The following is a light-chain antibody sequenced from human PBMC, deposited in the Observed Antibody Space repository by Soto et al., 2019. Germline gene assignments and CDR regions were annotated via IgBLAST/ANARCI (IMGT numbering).Light chain of an antibody. CDR1: SSNIGAGYD. V-gene: IGLV1-40*01. Sequence: QSVLTQPPSVSGAPGQRVTMSCTGSSSNIGAGYDVHWYQQLPGTAPKLLIYGNSNRPSGVPDRFSGSKSGTSASLAITGLRAEDEADYYCQSYDSSLSGWVFGGGTKVTVL. CDR2: GNS. J-gene: IGLJ3*02. CDR3: QSYDSSLSGWV.